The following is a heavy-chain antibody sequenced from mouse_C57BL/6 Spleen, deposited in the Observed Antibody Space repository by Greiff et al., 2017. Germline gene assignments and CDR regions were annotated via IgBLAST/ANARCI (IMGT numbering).Heavy chain of an antibody. D-gene: IGHD2-3*01. V-gene: IGHV3-6*01. CDR2: IRYDGST. CDR1: GYSFTSCYY. J-gene: IGHJ4*01. Sequence: EVKLLESGPGLVKPSPSLSLTCSVTGYSFTSCYYWYWIRQFPGNKLEWMGYIRYDGSTNYNPSLKNQISITRDTSKNPFFLKLKSVTTEDSATYYCAREEDGYYWYALGCWGQGPTVTVST. CDR3: AREEDGYYWYALGC.